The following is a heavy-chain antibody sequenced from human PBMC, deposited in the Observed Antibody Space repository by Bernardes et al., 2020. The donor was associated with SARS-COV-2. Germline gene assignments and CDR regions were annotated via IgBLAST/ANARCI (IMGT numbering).Heavy chain of an antibody. Sequence: GGSLRLSRAASGFTFSSYAMHWVRQAPGKGLEWVAVISYDGSNKYYADSVKGRFTISRDNSKNTLYLQMNSLRAEDTAVYYCAREGLFVASDAFDIWGQGTMVTVSS. D-gene: IGHD2-21*01. V-gene: IGHV3-30-3*01. J-gene: IGHJ3*02. CDR1: GFTFSSYA. CDR3: AREGLFVASDAFDI. CDR2: ISYDGSNK.